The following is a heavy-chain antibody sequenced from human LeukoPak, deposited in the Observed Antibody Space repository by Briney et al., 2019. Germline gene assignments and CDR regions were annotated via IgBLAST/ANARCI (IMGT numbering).Heavy chain of an antibody. V-gene: IGHV4-4*07. J-gene: IGHJ5*02. CDR2: IYTSGST. Sequence: SETLSLTCAIYGGSFNVYYWSWIRQPAGKGLEWIGRIYTSGSTNYNPSLKSRVTISVDTSKNQFSLKLSSVTAADTAVYYCARDQRWFDPWGQGTLVTVSS. CDR3: ARDQRWFDP. CDR1: GGSFNVYY.